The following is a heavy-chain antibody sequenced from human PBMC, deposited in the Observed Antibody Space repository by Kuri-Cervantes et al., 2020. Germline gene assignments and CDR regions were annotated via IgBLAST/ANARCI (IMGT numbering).Heavy chain of an antibody. CDR3: ARGPSYIHYDYIWGSYRQRAFDI. Sequence: GGSLRLSCAASGFTFSSYAMHWVRQAPGKGLEWVAVISYDGSNKYYADSVKGRFTISRDNSKHTLYLQMNSLRAEDTAVYYCARGPSYIHYDYIWGSYRQRAFDIWGQGTMVTVSS. J-gene: IGHJ3*02. V-gene: IGHV3-30*07. D-gene: IGHD3-16*02. CDR2: ISYDGSNK. CDR1: GFTFSSYA.